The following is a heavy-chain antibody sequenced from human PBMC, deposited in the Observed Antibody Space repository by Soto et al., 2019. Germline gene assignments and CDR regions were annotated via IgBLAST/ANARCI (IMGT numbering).Heavy chain of an antibody. CDR2: IIPIFGTA. Sequence: QVQLVQSGAEVKKPGSSVKVSCKASGGTFSSYAISWVRQAPGQGLEWMGGIIPIFGTANYAQKFQGRVTITADESTSTAYMELSSLRSEVTAVYYCARDRVGATGGFYYYYGMDVWGQGTTVTVSS. V-gene: IGHV1-69*01. CDR1: GGTFSSYA. J-gene: IGHJ6*02. D-gene: IGHD1-26*01. CDR3: ARDRVGATGGFYYYYGMDV.